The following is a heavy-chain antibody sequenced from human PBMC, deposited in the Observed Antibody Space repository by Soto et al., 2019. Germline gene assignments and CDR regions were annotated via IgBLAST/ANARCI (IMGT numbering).Heavy chain of an antibody. V-gene: IGHV3-33*01. CDR2: IWYDGSNT. Sequence: HPGGSLRLSCAASGFIFSSFGMHWLRQAPGKGLEWVAHIWYDGSNTYYADSVKGRFTISRDNSRNTLYLQMSSLRAEDTAVYHCVRDLLGSGGHFDYWGQGTPVTVSS. CDR1: GFIFSSFG. D-gene: IGHD7-27*01. CDR3: VRDLLGSGGHFDY. J-gene: IGHJ4*02.